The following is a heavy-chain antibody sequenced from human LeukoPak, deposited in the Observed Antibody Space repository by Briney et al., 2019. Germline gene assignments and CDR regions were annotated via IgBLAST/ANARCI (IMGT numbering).Heavy chain of an antibody. D-gene: IGHD3-10*01. CDR2: ISSSSSYI. V-gene: IGHV3-21*01. CDR3: AREYYYGSGSQRPLDY. Sequence: GGSLRLSCAASGFTFSSYSMNWVRQAPGKGLEWVSSISSSSSYIYYADSVKGRFTISRDNAKNSLYLQMNSLRAEDTAVYYCAREYYYGSGSQRPLDYWGQGTLVTVSS. CDR1: GFTFSSYS. J-gene: IGHJ4*02.